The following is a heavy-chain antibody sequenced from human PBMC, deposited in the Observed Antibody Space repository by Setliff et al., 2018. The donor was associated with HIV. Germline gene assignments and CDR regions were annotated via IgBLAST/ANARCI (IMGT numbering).Heavy chain of an antibody. CDR3: ARVSITYWYSIPRDYYYYMDV. CDR2: INPSGGT. D-gene: IGHD2-8*02. V-gene: IGHV4-34*01. Sequence: SETLSLTCAVYGESFNGFYWNWIRQPPGKGLEWIGEINPSGGTNYNPSLRSRVTMSADKAKNQFSLKLTSVTAADTAVYFCARVSITYWYSIPRDYYYYMDVWGEGTTVTVSS. J-gene: IGHJ6*03. CDR1: GESFNGFY.